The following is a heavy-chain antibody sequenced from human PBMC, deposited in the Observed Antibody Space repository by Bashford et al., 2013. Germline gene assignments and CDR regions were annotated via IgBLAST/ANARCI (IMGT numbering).Heavy chain of an antibody. Sequence: ASVKVSCKASGYTFTSYDINWVRQATGQGLEWMGWMNPNSGNTGYAQKFQGRVTMTRNTSISTAYMELSSLRSEDTAVYYCATYAPYGSGSYLRSPYYYYYYMDVWGKGTMVTVSS. V-gene: IGHV1-8*01. CDR2: MNPNSGNT. CDR3: ATYAPYGSGSYLRSPYYYYYYMDV. D-gene: IGHD3-10*01. J-gene: IGHJ6*03. CDR1: GYTFTSYD.